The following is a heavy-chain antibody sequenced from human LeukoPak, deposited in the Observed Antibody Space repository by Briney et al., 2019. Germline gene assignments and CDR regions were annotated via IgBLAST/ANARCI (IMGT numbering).Heavy chain of an antibody. CDR1: GFTFGDYA. V-gene: IGHV3-49*04. CDR2: IRSKAYGGTT. D-gene: IGHD1-7*01. CDR3: TRENWNYVELYYYYYMDV. J-gene: IGHJ6*03. Sequence: GGSLRLSCTASGFTFGDYAMSWVRQAPGKGLEWVGFIRSKAYGGTTEYAAPVKGRFTISRDDSKSIAYLQMNSLKTEDTAVYYCTRENWNYVELYYYYYMDVWGKGTTVTVSS.